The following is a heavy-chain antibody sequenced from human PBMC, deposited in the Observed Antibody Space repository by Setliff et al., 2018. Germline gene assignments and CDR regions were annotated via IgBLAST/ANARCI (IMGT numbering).Heavy chain of an antibody. CDR2: INPNSGGT. J-gene: IGHJ6*02. CDR1: GYTFTGYY. CDR3: ARGPRITIFGVVSLSLHGMDV. V-gene: IGHV1-2*04. D-gene: IGHD3-3*01. Sequence: GASVKVSCKASGYTFTGYYMHWVRQAPGQGLEWMGWINPNSGGTNYAQKFQGWVTMTRDTSISTAYMELSRLRSDDTAVYYCARGPRITIFGVVSLSLHGMDVWGQGTTVTVSS.